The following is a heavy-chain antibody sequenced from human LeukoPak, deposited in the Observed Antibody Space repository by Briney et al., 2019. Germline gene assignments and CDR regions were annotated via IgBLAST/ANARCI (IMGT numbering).Heavy chain of an antibody. CDR2: IYHSGST. CDR3: ARGGTGYSSNWYWAPAIAPFDY. J-gene: IGHJ4*02. V-gene: IGHV4-4*02. D-gene: IGHD6-13*01. CDR1: GGSISSSNW. Sequence: SGTLSLTCAVSGGSISSSNWWSWVRQPPGKGLEWIGEIYHSGSTNYNPSLKSRVTISVDKSKNQFSLKLSSVTAADTAVYYCARGGTGYSSNWYWAPAIAPFDYWGQGTLVTVSS.